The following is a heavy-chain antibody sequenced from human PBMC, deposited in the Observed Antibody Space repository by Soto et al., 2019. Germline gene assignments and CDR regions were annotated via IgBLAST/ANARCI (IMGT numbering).Heavy chain of an antibody. CDR1: GFTVSTYA. D-gene: IGHD3-22*01. CDR3: ARSVVAFYYYGMDF. CDR2: ISYDGSET. Sequence: PGGSLRLSCVASGFTVSTYAMEWVRQAPGKGLDWVALISYDGSETYYADSVQGRFTISRDNYKNTLSLQMDSLRPEDTAVYFCARSVVAFYYYGMDFWGQGTTVTVSS. J-gene: IGHJ6*02. V-gene: IGHV3-30-3*01.